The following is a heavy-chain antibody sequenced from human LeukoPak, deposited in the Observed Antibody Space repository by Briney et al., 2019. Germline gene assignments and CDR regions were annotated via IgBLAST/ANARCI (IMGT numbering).Heavy chain of an antibody. CDR1: GFTFSNYA. D-gene: IGHD2-21*02. J-gene: IGHJ4*02. CDR3: VREDTPATANY. Sequence: GGSLRLSCAASGFTFSNYAMYWVRQAPGRGLEWVSAISGGGDITYYADSVKGRFTISRDNSKDTLFLQMHSLRPGDTAVYYCVREDTPATANYWGQGTLVTISS. V-gene: IGHV3-23*01. CDR2: ISGGGDIT.